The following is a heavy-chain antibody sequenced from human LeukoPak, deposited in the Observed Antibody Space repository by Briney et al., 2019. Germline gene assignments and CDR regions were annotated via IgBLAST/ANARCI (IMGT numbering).Heavy chain of an antibody. CDR1: GFTSDDYG. J-gene: IGHJ3*02. CDR2: INWNGGST. V-gene: IGHV3-20*01. CDR3: ARESGRDGYNSGGDAFDI. D-gene: IGHD5-24*01. Sequence: GGSLRLSCAASGFTSDDYGMSWVRQAPGKGLEWVSGINWNGGSTGYADSVKGRFTISRDNAKNPLYLQMNSLRAEDTALYHCARESGRDGYNSGGDAFDIWGQGTMVTVSS.